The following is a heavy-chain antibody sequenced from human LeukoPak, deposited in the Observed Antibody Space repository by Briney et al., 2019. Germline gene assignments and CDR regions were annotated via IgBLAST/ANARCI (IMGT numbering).Heavy chain of an antibody. J-gene: IGHJ4*02. V-gene: IGHV3-23*01. CDR3: AKGKPSLASGRFYFFDY. Sequence: PGGSLRLSCAASGFTFSSYAMSWVRQAPGKGLEWVSAISGSGDSTYYADSVKGRFTISRDNSKNTLYLQMNSLRAEDTAVYYCAKGKPSLASGRFYFFDYWGQGTLVTVSS. CDR2: ISGSGDST. CDR1: GFTFSSYA. D-gene: IGHD6-19*01.